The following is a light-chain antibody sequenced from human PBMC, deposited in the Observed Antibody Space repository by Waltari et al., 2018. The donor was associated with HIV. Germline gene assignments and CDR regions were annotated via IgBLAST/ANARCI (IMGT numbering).Light chain of an antibody. Sequence: QSALTQPPSASGSPGQSVTISCTGTSSDVGGSKYVSWYQQHPGKAPKLMIYAVNKLPSEFPARFSVSEAANTASLTVSGLQTDDEAYYYCNSYAGSNTWVFGRGTKLTVL. CDR2: AVN. CDR3: NSYAGSNTWV. CDR1: SSDVGGSKY. V-gene: IGLV2-8*01. J-gene: IGLJ3*02.